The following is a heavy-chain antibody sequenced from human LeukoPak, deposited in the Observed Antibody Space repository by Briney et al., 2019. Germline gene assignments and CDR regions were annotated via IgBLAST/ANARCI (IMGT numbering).Heavy chain of an antibody. CDR1: GGSISSGDYC. V-gene: IGHV4-30-4*01. CDR2: IYYSGST. J-gene: IGHJ3*02. CDR3: ANSRGPDAFDI. Sequence: SETLSLTCTVSGGSISSGDYCWSWIRQPPGKGLEWIGYIYYSGSTYYNPSLKSRVTISVDTSKNQFSLKLSSVTAADTAVYYCANSRGPDAFDIWGQGTMVTVSS. D-gene: IGHD2-15*01.